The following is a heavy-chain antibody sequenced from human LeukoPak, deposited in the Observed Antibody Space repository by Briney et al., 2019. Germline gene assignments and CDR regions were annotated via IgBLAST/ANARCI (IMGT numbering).Heavy chain of an antibody. CDR1: GFTFSSYG. CDR2: ISGSGSST. CDR3: VRAARSGLQVSSPAYFDF. J-gene: IGHJ4*02. Sequence: GGSLRLSCAASGFTFSSYGMSWVRQAPGKGLEWVSAISGSGSSTYYADSVRGRFTISRDNSKNTLYLQMNNLTAEDTAVYYCVRAARSGLQVSSPAYFDFWGQGTVVTVSS. V-gene: IGHV3-23*01. D-gene: IGHD6-25*01.